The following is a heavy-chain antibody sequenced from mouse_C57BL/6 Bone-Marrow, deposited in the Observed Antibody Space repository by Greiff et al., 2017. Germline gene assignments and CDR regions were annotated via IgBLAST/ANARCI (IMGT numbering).Heavy chain of an antibody. Sequence: QVQLQQPGAELVMPGASVKLSCKASGYTFTSYWMHWVKQRPGQGLEWIGEIDPSDSYTNYNQKFKGKSTLTVDKSSSTAYMQLSSLTSEDSAVYYCARRAAQAHFDYWGQGTTLTVSS. V-gene: IGHV1-69*01. CDR3: ARRAAQAHFDY. D-gene: IGHD3-2*02. CDR1: GYTFTSYW. CDR2: IDPSDSYT. J-gene: IGHJ2*01.